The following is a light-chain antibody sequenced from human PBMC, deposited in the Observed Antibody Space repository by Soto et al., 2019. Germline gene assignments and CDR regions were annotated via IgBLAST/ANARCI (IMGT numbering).Light chain of an antibody. CDR1: QNVVNNY. Sequence: EMVLTQSPGTLSLSPGERATLSCRASQNVVNNYLVWYQQKPGQAPRLLIFNASTRAAGIPDRFSGSGSGTDFTLTISRLVPEDSAVYFCQQCSFSPRTFGQGTKVEIK. CDR3: QQCSFSPRT. V-gene: IGKV3-20*01. CDR2: NAS. J-gene: IGKJ1*01.